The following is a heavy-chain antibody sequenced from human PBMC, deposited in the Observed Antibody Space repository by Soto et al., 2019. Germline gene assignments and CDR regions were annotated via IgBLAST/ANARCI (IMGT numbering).Heavy chain of an antibody. V-gene: IGHV3-23*01. J-gene: IGHJ4*02. D-gene: IGHD5-12*01. Sequence: VQLWEFGGDLVQPGRSLRLSCAASGFTFSNYAMSWVRQAPGKGLEWVSLIRGSGGPTNYADSVKGRFTVSRDNSKNMLFLQMNSLRAEDTAVYYCVKDFRGGYDWTHDWGQGTLVTVSS. CDR2: IRGSGGPT. CDR3: VKDFRGGYDWTHD. CDR1: GFTFSNYA.